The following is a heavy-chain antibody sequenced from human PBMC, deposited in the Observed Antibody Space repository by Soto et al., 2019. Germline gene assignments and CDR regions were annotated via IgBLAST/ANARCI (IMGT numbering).Heavy chain of an antibody. V-gene: IGHV1-2*04. Sequence: ASVKVSCKASGYTFTGYYMHWVRQAPGQGLEWMGWINPNSGGTNYAQKFQGWVTMTRGTSISTAYMELSRLRSDDTAVYYCARDFGRKTTATLTTPSYYYYMDVWGKGTTVTVSS. CDR2: INPNSGGT. J-gene: IGHJ6*03. CDR3: ARDFGRKTTATLTTPSYYYYMDV. CDR1: GYTFTGYY. D-gene: IGHD4-17*01.